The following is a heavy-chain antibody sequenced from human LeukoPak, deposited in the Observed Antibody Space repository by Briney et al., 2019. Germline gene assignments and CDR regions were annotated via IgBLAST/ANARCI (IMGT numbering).Heavy chain of an antibody. CDR2: ISAYNGNT. V-gene: IGHV1-18*01. J-gene: IGHJ4*02. CDR3: ARYYYDYVWGSYRPQQPQIDY. Sequence: GASVKVSCKASGYTFTSYGISWVRQALGQGLEWMGWISAYNGNTNYAQKLQGRVTMTTDTSTSTAYMELRSLRSDDTAVYYCARYYYDYVWGSYRPQQPQIDYWGQGTLVTVSS. CDR1: GYTFTSYG. D-gene: IGHD3-16*02.